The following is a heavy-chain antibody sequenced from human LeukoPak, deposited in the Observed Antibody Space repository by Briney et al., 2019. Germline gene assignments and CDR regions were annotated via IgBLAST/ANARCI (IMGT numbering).Heavy chain of an antibody. J-gene: IGHJ4*02. CDR2: INTDGTST. D-gene: IGHD3-16*01. Sequence: GGSLRHSCTASGFTFGDYAMSWFRQAPGKGLVWVSRINTDGTSTSYADSVKGRFTIARDNAKNTLYLQMNSLRAEDTPIYYCAKDMTGLRDYWGQGTLVTVPS. CDR1: GFTFGDYA. CDR3: AKDMTGLRDY. V-gene: IGHV3-74*01.